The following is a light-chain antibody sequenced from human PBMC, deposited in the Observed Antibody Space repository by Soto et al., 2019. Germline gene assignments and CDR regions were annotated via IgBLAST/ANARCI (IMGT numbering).Light chain of an antibody. CDR3: QQFYNWPLT. Sequence: EIVMTQSPATLSVSPGERVTLSCRASQSVVRNLAWYQQKPGHAPRLLIYDASIRATGIPDRYSGSGSGTQFTLTINGLQSEDFATYHCQQFYNWPLTFGGGTKVE. CDR1: QSVVRN. J-gene: IGKJ4*01. CDR2: DAS. V-gene: IGKV3-15*01.